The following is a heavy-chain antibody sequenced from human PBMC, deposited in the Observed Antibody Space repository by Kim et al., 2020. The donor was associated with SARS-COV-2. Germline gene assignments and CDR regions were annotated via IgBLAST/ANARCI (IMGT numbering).Heavy chain of an antibody. Sequence: YYADSVKGRLTISRDNAKNSLYLQMNSLRDEDTAVYYCASGETPGTHFDYWGQGTLVTVSS. D-gene: IGHD1-1*01. J-gene: IGHJ4*02. CDR3: ASGETPGTHFDY. V-gene: IGHV3-48*02.